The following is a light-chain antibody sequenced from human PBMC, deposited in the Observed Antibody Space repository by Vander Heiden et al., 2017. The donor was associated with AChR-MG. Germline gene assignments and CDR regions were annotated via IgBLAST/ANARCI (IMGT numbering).Light chain of an antibody. V-gene: IGKV3-15*01. CDR2: GAS. CDR3: QQYIKWPPAT. J-gene: IGKJ3*01. CDR1: QSVSRN. Sequence: EIVMTQSPATLSVPPGERDTLSCRPSQSVSRNLAWYQQKPGQAPRLLMYGASTRATGIAARFSGSGSGTEFSLTISSLQSEDFAIYYCQQYIKWPPATFGPGTKVDIK.